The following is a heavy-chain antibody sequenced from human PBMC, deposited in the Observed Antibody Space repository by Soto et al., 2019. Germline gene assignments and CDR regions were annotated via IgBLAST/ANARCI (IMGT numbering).Heavy chain of an antibody. J-gene: IGHJ4*02. V-gene: IGHV3-7*03. D-gene: IGHD5-18*01. CDR3: VTGYHSDY. CDR1: VVSTISYW. Sequence: GGSLRLACASSVVSTISYWMGWVRQAPGRGLEWVASIKNDGSEKYYMDSLKGRFTISRDNALNSLYLQMNSLRAEDTAVYFCVTGYHSDYWGQGTLVTVSS. CDR2: IKNDGSEK.